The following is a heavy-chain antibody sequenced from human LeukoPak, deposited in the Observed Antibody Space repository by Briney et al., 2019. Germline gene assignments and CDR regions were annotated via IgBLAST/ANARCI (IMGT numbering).Heavy chain of an antibody. Sequence: SETLSLTCAVYGGSFSGYYWSWIRQPPGKGLEWIGEINHSGSTNYNPSLKSRVTISVDTSKNQFSLRLSSMTAADTAVYYCARGPVTTGTNYFDYWGQGTLVTVSS. CDR3: ARGPVTTGTNYFDY. CDR2: INHSGST. D-gene: IGHD4-11*01. J-gene: IGHJ4*02. V-gene: IGHV4-34*01. CDR1: GGSFSGYY.